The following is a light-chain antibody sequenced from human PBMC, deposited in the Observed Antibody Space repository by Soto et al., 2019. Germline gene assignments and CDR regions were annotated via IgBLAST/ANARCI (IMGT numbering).Light chain of an antibody. CDR1: SSDVGSYNY. CDR2: EVS. J-gene: IGLJ7*01. CDR3: SSYAGSNTHV. V-gene: IGLV2-8*01. Sequence: QSVLTQPPSASGSPGQSVTISCTGTSSDVGSYNYVSWYQQHPGKAPKLMIYEVSKRPSGVPDRFSGSKSGNTASLTVSGLQAEDEADYYCSSYAGSNTHVFGTGTQLTVL.